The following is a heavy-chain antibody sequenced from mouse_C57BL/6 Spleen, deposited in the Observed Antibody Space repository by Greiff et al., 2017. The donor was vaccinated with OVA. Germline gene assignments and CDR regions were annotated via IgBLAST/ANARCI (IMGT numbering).Heavy chain of an antibody. J-gene: IGHJ2*01. CDR2: IYPGSGST. CDR3: AYNDYDGGGNY. D-gene: IGHD2-4*01. Sequence: QVQLQQPGAELVKPGASVKMSCKASGYTFTSYWITWVKQRPGQGLEWIGDIYPGSGSTNYTEKFKSKATLTVDTSSSTAYMQLSSLTSEDAAVYYCAYNDYDGGGNYWGQGTTLTVSS. CDR1: GYTFTSYW. V-gene: IGHV1-55*01.